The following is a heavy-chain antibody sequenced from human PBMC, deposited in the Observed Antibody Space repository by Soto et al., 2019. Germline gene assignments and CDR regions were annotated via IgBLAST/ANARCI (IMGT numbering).Heavy chain of an antibody. V-gene: IGHV3-74*01. CDR1: GFTFSTYW. J-gene: IGHJ4*02. Sequence: EVQLVESGGDLGQPGGSLRLSCAASGFTFSTYWMHWVRQVPGKGPEWVSRMSSDGSSTAYADSVRGRFIISRDNAKNTLYLQMNSLRVDDTAVYYCARGTVRDHDFGDHWGLGTLVAVSS. CDR2: MSSDGSST. D-gene: IGHD4-17*01. CDR3: ARGTVRDHDFGDH.